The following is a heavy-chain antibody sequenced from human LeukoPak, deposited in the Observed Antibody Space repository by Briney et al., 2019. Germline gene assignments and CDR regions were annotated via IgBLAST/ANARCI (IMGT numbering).Heavy chain of an antibody. V-gene: IGHV3-23*01. CDR3: ATRPPSETYYGVLDY. CDR2: ITSSGAST. J-gene: IGHJ4*02. D-gene: IGHD4-17*01. CDR1: GLDFSRHA. Sequence: HPGGPLRLSCEASGLDFSRHAMTWVRQAPGKGLEWVSGITSSGASTFHAESVQGRFTISRDNSKNTLYLQMNSLRAEDTAVYYCATRPPSETYYGVLDYWGQGTLVTVSS.